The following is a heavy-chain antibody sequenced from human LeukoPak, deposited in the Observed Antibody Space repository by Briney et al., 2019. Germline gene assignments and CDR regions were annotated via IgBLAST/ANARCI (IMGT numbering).Heavy chain of an antibody. CDR3: AKDRRSYSSGWYFDY. J-gene: IGHJ4*02. D-gene: IGHD6-19*01. V-gene: IGHV3-30*02. CDR2: IRYDGSNK. Sequence: PGGSLRLSCAASGFTFSSYGMHWVRQAPGKGLEWVAFIRYDGSNKYCADSVKGRFTISRDNSKNTLYLQMNSLRAEDTAVYYCAKDRRSYSSGWYFDYWGQGTLVTVSS. CDR1: GFTFSSYG.